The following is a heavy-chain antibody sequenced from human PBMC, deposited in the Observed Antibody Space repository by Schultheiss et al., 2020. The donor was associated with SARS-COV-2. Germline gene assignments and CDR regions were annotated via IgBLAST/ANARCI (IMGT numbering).Heavy chain of an antibody. CDR3: AKWGLVGAVDY. J-gene: IGHJ4*02. D-gene: IGHD1-26*01. CDR1: GFTFSDYY. CDR2: ISYDGSNK. V-gene: IGHV3-30*18. Sequence: GESLKISCAASGFTFSDYYMSWVRQAPGKGLEWVAVISYDGSNKYYADSVKGRFTISRDNAKNSLYLQMNSLRAEDTAVYYCAKWGLVGAVDYWGQGTLVTVSS.